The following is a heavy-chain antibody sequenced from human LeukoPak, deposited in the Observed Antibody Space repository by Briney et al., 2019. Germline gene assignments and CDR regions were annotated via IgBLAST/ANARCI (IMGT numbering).Heavy chain of an antibody. Sequence: SQTLSLTCAISGDSVSSNSAAWNWIRQSPSRGLEWLGWTYYRSKWYNDYAVSVKSRITINPDTSKNQFSLQLNSVTPEDTAVYYCARETLMVRGVPSCFDYWGQGTLVTVSS. J-gene: IGHJ4*02. CDR2: TYYRSKWYN. CDR3: ARETLMVRGVPSCFDY. D-gene: IGHD3-10*01. CDR1: GDSVSSNSAA. V-gene: IGHV6-1*01.